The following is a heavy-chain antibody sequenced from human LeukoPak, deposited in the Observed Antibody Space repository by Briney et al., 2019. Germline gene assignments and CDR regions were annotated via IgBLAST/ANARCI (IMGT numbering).Heavy chain of an antibody. CDR2: ISYDGSNK. V-gene: IGHV3-30*04. J-gene: IGHJ3*02. Sequence: PGGSLRLSCAASGFTFSSYAMHWVRQAPGKGLEWVAVISYDGSNKYYADSVKGRFTISRDNSKNTLYLQMNSLRAEDTAVHYCARWSSDYVWGSYRHTSFDAFDIWGQGTMVTVSS. CDR3: ARWSSDYVWGSYRHTSFDAFDI. CDR1: GFTFSSYA. D-gene: IGHD3-16*02.